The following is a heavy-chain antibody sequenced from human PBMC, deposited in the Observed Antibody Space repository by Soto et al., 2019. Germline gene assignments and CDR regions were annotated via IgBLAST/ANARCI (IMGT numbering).Heavy chain of an antibody. V-gene: IGHV2-5*02. CDR2: IYWDDDK. CDR3: AHSYYDSSGGGCYGIDY. D-gene: IGHD3-22*01. Sequence: SGPTLVNPTQTLTLTCTFSGFSLSTSGVGVGWIRQPPGKALEWLALIYWDDDKRYSPSLKSRLTITKDTSKNQVVLTMTNMDPVDTATYYCAHSYYDSSGGGCYGIDYWGQGTLVTVSS. J-gene: IGHJ4*02. CDR1: GFSLSTSGVG.